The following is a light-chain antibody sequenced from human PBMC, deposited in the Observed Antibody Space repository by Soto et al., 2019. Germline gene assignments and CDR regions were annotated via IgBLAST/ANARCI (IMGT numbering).Light chain of an antibody. Sequence: EIVMTQSPATLSVSPGERATLSCRASQSVSSNLAWYQQKPGQAPRLLIYGASTRATGIPARFSGSGSGTEFTLTIGSLQSEDFAVYYCQQYGSSPWTFGQGTKVDIK. CDR3: QQYGSSPWT. J-gene: IGKJ1*01. CDR2: GAS. CDR1: QSVSSN. V-gene: IGKV3-15*01.